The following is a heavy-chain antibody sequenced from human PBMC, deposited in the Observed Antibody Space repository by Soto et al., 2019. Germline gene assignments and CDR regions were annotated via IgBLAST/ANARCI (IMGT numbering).Heavy chain of an antibody. V-gene: IGHV3-48*02. D-gene: IGHD2-21*02. J-gene: IGHJ4*02. Sequence: LVESGGGLVYSGGSLRLSCEGSGFRFSDHSMNWVRQAPGKGLQWISYISSNSDITYYADSVKGRFTVSRDNANNALFLQMNSPRDDDTATYYCARLPKGSLVTAWGQGARVTVSS. CDR3: ARLPKGSLVTA. CDR2: ISSNSDIT. CDR1: GFRFSDHS.